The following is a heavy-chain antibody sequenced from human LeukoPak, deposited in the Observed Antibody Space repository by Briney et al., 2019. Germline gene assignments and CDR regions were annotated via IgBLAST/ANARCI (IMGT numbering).Heavy chain of an antibody. CDR1: GGSISSYY. CDR3: AKDLAVRVATTGIDY. J-gene: IGHJ4*02. V-gene: IGHV4-4*07. D-gene: IGHD5-12*01. CDR2: IYTSGST. Sequence: SETLSLTCTVSGGSISSYYWSWIRQPAGKGLEWIGRIYTSGSTNYNPSLKSRVTMSVDTSKNQFSLKLSSVTAADTAVYYCAKDLAVRVATTGIDYWGQGTLVTVSS.